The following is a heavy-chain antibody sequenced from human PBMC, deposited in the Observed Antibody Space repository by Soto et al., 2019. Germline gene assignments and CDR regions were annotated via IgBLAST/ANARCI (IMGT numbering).Heavy chain of an antibody. J-gene: IGHJ6*02. CDR3: ARVPGHYYYYYGMDV. Sequence: TSETLSLTCAVYGGSFSGYYWSWIRQPPGKGLEWIGEINHSGSTNYNPSLKSRVTISVDTSKNQFSLKLSSVTAADTAVYYCARVPGHYYYYYGMDVWGQGTTVTVSS. CDR1: GGSFSGYY. V-gene: IGHV4-34*01. CDR2: INHSGST.